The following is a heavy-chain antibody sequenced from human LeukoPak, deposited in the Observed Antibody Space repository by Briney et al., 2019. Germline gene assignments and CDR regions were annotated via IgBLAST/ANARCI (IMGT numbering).Heavy chain of an antibody. CDR2: VWYDGNNK. D-gene: IGHD6-25*01. J-gene: IGHJ4*02. CDR1: GFTFRSYG. Sequence: GGSLRLSCAASGFTFRSYGMHWVRQAPGKGLEWVAIVWYDGNNKYYADSVKGRFTVSRDNSKDTVSLQLNSLRAEDTAVYYCARSTEAAPGAFDYWGQETLVTVPS. CDR3: ARSTEAAPGAFDY. V-gene: IGHV3-33*01.